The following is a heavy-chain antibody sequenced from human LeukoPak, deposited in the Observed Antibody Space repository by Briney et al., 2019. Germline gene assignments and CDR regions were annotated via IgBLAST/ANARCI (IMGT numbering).Heavy chain of an antibody. V-gene: IGHV4-61*01. J-gene: IGHJ3*02. Sequence: SETLSLTCTVSGGSVSSGSYYWSWIRQPPGKGLEWIGYIYYSGSTNYNPSLKSRVTISVDTSKNQFSLKLSSVTAADTAVYYCARATRKADAFDIWGKGQWSPSLQ. CDR2: IYYSGST. D-gene: IGHD1-14*01. CDR1: GGSVSSGSYY. CDR3: ARATRKADAFDI.